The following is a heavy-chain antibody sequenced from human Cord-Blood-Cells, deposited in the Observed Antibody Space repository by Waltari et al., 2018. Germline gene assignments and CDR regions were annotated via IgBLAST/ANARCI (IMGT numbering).Heavy chain of an antibody. J-gene: IGHJ4*02. V-gene: IGHV2-26*01. CDR1: GFSLSNARMG. D-gene: IGHD3-3*01. CDR2: IFSNDEK. CDR3: ARTTIFGVVYYFDY. Sequence: QVTLKESGPVLVKPTETLTLTCTVSGFSLSNARMGVSWNRQPPGKALEWLAHIFSNDEKSYSTSLKSRPTISKDTSKSQVVLTMTNMDPVDTATYYCARTTIFGVVYYFDYWGQGTLVTVSS.